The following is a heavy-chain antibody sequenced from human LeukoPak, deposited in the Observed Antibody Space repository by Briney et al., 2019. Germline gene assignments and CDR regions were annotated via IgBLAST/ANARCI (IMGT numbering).Heavy chain of an antibody. CDR3: ARGDSSGVYYYYMDV. Sequence: SVKVSCKASGGTFSSYAISWLRQAPGQGLEWMGRIIPIFGTANYAQKFQGRVTITTDESTSTAYMELSSLRSEDTAVYYCARGDSSGVYYYYMDVWGKGTTVTVSS. J-gene: IGHJ6*03. CDR1: GGTFSSYA. CDR2: IIPIFGTA. V-gene: IGHV1-69*05. D-gene: IGHD3-22*01.